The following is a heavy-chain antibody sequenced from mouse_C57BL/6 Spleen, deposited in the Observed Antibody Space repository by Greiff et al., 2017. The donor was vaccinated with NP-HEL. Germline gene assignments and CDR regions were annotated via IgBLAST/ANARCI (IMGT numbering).Heavy chain of an antibody. CDR1: GYTFTSYW. Sequence: VQLQQSGAELVKPGASVKVSCKASGYTFTSYWMHWVKQRPGQGLEWIGRIHPSDSDTNYNQKFKGKATLTVDKSSSTAYMQLSSLTSEDSAVYYCAIGDYGSSYKFAYWGQGTLVTVSA. D-gene: IGHD1-1*01. V-gene: IGHV1-74*01. CDR3: AIGDYGSSYKFAY. CDR2: IHPSDSDT. J-gene: IGHJ3*01.